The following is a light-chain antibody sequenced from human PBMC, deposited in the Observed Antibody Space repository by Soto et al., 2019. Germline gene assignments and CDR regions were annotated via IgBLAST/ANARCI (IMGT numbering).Light chain of an antibody. J-gene: IGLJ2*01. V-gene: IGLV4-60*03. Sequence: QLVLTQSSSASASLGSSVKLTCTLSSGHSSYIIAWHQQQPGKAPRYLMKLEGSGSYNKGSGVPDRFSSSSSGADRYLTISNLQSEDEADYYCETWDSNTVVFGGGTKLTVL. CDR1: SGHSSYI. CDR2: LEGSGSY. CDR3: ETWDSNTVV.